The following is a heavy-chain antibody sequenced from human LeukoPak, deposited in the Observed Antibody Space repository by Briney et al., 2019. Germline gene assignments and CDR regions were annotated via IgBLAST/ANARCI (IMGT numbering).Heavy chain of an antibody. CDR1: GFTFSNYS. CDR2: ISSSSSYI. CDR3: ARGAVQKPAFDY. Sequence: PGGSLRLSCAASGFTFSNYSMNWVRQAPGKGLEWVSSISSSSSYIYYADSVKGRFTISRDNAKNSLYLQMNSLRAEDTAVYYCARGAVQKPAFDYWGQGTLVTVSP. J-gene: IGHJ4*02. V-gene: IGHV3-21*01. D-gene: IGHD3-10*01.